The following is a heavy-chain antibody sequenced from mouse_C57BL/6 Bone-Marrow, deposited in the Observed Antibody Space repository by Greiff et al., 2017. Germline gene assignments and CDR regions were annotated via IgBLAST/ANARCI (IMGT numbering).Heavy chain of an antibody. CDR2: IDPNSGGT. J-gene: IGHJ4*01. CDR3: ALFYYDYDGYYAMDY. V-gene: IGHV1-72*01. Sequence: QVQLQQPGAELVKPGASVKLSCKASGYTFTSYWMHWVKQRPGRGLEWIGRIDPNSGGTKYNEQFKSKATLTVDKPSSTAYMQLSSLTSEDSAVYYCALFYYDYDGYYAMDYWGQRASVTFSS. CDR1: GYTFTSYW. D-gene: IGHD2-4*01.